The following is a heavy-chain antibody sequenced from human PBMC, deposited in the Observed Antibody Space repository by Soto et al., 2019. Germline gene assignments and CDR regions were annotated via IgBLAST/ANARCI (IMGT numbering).Heavy chain of an antibody. D-gene: IGHD3-10*01. CDR1: GFSLSSNGVG. V-gene: IGHV2-5*02. CDR2: IYWDDDK. J-gene: IGHJ4*02. CDR3: ARGGWTTYYSPFFDY. Sequence: QITLKESGPTLVKPTQTLTLTCTFSGFSLSSNGVGVDWIRQPPGKALEWLALIYWDDDKRYSPSLKSRLTITKDTSKNQVVLTLTKLDTVDTATYYCARGGWTTYYSPFFDYWGQGTLVTVSS.